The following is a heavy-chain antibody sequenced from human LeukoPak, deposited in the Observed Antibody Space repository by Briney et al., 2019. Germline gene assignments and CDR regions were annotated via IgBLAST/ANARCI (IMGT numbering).Heavy chain of an antibody. D-gene: IGHD2-2*01. CDR3: ARVNKVAVPAHYGMDD. CDR1: GGSFSGYY. V-gene: IGHV4-34*01. J-gene: IGHJ6*02. Sequence: PSESLSLTCAVYGGSFSGYYWSWIRQPPGKGLEWIGEINHSGSTNYNPSLKSRVTISVDTSKNQFSLKLSSVTAADTAVYNCARVNKVAVPAHYGMDDWGQGTTVTVSS. CDR2: INHSGST.